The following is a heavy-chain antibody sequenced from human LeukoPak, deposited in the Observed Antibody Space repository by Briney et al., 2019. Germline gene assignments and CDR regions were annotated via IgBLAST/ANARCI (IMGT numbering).Heavy chain of an antibody. D-gene: IGHD7-27*01. V-gene: IGHV4-39*01. CDR1: GGSVSTNNNY. CDR3: ARQTLTGEGWHFDY. CDR2: VYYTGTT. J-gene: IGHJ4*02. Sequence: PSETLSLTCSVSGGSVSTNNNYWGWIRQPPGKGLEWIGSVYYTGTTNYNPSLKSRVTISVDTSKNQFSLKLSSVTAADTAVYYCARQTLTGEGWHFDYWGQGTPVTVSS.